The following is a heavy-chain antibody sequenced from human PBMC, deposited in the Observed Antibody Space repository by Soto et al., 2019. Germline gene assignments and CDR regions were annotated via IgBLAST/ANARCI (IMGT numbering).Heavy chain of an antibody. D-gene: IGHD3-3*01. Sequence: EVQLVESGGRLVQPGGSLRLSCAASGFTVSNMYMTWVRQAPGKGLQWVAVISSGGSTYYADSVKGRFTISRDNSKNTLYLEMNSLRAEDTAVYYCARDTLGGAYDFLHGGQGTLVTVSS. CDR2: ISSGGST. CDR1: GFTVSNMY. V-gene: IGHV3-66*01. J-gene: IGHJ4*02. CDR3: ARDTLGGAYDFLH.